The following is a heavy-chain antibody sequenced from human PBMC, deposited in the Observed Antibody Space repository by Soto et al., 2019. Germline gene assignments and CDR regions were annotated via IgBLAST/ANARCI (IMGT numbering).Heavy chain of an antibody. CDR3: ARQIYDSDTGPNFQYYFDS. V-gene: IGHV5-10-1*01. CDR2: IDPSDSQT. CDR1: GYTFPNHW. J-gene: IGHJ4*02. D-gene: IGHD3-22*01. Sequence: GESLKISCKGFGYTFPNHWINWVRLVPGKGLEWMGRIDPSDSQTYYSPSFRGHVTISATKSITTVFLQWSSLRASDTAMYYCARQIYDSDTGPNFQYYFDSWGQGTPVTVSS.